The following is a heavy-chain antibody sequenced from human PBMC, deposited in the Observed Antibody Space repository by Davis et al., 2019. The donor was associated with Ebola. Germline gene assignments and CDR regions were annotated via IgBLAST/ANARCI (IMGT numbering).Heavy chain of an antibody. Sequence: PSETLSLTCAVYGGPFNGYYWTWIRQPPGKGLEWIGEVTHTGGTNYNPSLKSRVTMSLDTSKSQFFLDLTSVSAADTAVYYCARTSRPSDWYGGHIYWYLDVWGRGTLVTVSS. D-gene: IGHD6-19*01. CDR1: GGPFNGYY. V-gene: IGHV4-34*01. CDR2: VTHTGGT. CDR3: ARTSRPSDWYGGHIYWYLDV. J-gene: IGHJ2*01.